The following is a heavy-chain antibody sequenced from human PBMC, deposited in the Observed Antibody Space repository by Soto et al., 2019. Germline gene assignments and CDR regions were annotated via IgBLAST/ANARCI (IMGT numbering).Heavy chain of an antibody. V-gene: IGHV3-30*03. CDR2: ISYDGGLQ. CDR1: GFNFTSYG. D-gene: IGHD5-18*01. Sequence: QAHLVESGGGVVQPGRSLRLSCAASGFNFTSYGMHWVRQAPGTRLEWVAVISYDGGLQHYADSVKGRFTISRDNSKNMVLLQMNSLRAVDTAVYYCVSDRGYGHASVPYSWGQGTLVSVSS. J-gene: IGHJ4*02. CDR3: VSDRGYGHASVPYS.